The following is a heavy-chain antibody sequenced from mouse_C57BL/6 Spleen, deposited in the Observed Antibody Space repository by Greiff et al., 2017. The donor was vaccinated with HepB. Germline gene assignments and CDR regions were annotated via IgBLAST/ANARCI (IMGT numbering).Heavy chain of an antibody. CDR3: ARGESDYGSEPFAY. CDR1: GYAFSSSW. CDR2: IYPGDGDT. D-gene: IGHD1-1*01. Sequence: VQLQQSGPELVKPGASVKISCKASGYAFSSSWMNWVKQRPGKGLEWIGRIYPGDGDTNYNGKFKGNATLTADKSSSTAYMQLSSLTSEDSAVYVWARGESDYGSEPFAYWGQGTLVTVSA. V-gene: IGHV1-82*01. J-gene: IGHJ3*01.